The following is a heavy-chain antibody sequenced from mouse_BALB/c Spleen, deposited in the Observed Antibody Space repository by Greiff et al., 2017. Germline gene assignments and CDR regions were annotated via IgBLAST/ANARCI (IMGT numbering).Heavy chain of an antibody. D-gene: IGHD3-1*01. J-gene: IGHJ2*01. CDR3: ARRGLGTYFDY. CDR1: GYSITSDYA. CDR2: ISYSGST. Sequence: EVQLQESGPGLVKPSQSLSLTCTVTGYSITSDYAWNWIRQFPGNKLEWMGYISYSGSTSYNPSLKSRISITRDTSKNQFFLQLNSVTTEDTATYYCARRGLGTYFDYWGQGTTLTVSS. V-gene: IGHV3-2*02.